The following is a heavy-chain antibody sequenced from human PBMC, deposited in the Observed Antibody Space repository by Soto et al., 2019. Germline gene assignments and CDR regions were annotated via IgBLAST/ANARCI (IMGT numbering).Heavy chain of an antibody. Sequence: EVQLVESGGGLVQPGGSLRLSCAASGFTVSSNYMSWVRQAPGKGLEWVSVIYSGGSTYYADSVKGRFTISRDNSXTTLYLQMNSLRAEDTAVYYCARVLEWELLRAFDYWGQGTLVTVSS. V-gene: IGHV3-66*01. CDR2: IYSGGST. D-gene: IGHD1-26*01. J-gene: IGHJ4*02. CDR3: ARVLEWELLRAFDY. CDR1: GFTVSSNY.